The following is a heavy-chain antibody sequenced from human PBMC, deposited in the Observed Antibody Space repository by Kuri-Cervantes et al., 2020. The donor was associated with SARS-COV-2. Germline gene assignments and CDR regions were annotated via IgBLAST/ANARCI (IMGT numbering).Heavy chain of an antibody. J-gene: IGHJ4*02. CDR2: IHYSGST. V-gene: IGHV4-59*08. CDR3: ARLQWSVAGPYYFDY. Sequence: SETLSLTCTVSGGSISDFYWSWIRQPPGRGLEWIGYIHYSGSTNYNPSLKSRVTISVDTSKNQFSLKLSSVTAADTAVYYCARLQWSVAGPYYFDYWGQGTLVTVSS. CDR1: GGSISDFY. D-gene: IGHD6-19*01.